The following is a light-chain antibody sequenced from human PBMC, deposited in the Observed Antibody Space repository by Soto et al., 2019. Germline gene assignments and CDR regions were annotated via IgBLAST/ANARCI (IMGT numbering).Light chain of an antibody. Sequence: DIQMTQSPSTLSASVGDRVTITCRASQSISNWLAWYQQEPGKAPTLLVYKASTLESGVPSRFSGSGSGTEVTLTISSRQPDDFATDYCQQYNDYSWTFAQGAKVEIK. V-gene: IGKV1-5*03. CDR1: QSISNW. J-gene: IGKJ1*01. CDR2: KAS. CDR3: QQYNDYSWT.